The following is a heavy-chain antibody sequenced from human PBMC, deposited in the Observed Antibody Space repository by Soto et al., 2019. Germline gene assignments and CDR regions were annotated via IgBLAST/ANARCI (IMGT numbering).Heavy chain of an antibody. D-gene: IGHD3-16*02. CDR2: IYYSGST. Sequence: PSETLSLTCSVSGGYISSGGDYWSWIRQHPGKGLEWIGYIYYSGSTYYNPSLKSRVTISVDTSKNQFSLKLSSVTAADTAVYYCARDNRELSNYFDYWGQGTLVTVSS. J-gene: IGHJ4*02. V-gene: IGHV4-31*03. CDR1: GGYISSGGDY. CDR3: ARDNRELSNYFDY.